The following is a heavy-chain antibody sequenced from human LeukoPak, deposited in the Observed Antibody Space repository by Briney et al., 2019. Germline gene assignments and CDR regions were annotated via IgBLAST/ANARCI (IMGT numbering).Heavy chain of an antibody. D-gene: IGHD3-22*01. V-gene: IGHV4-59*08. J-gene: IGHJ4*02. CDR3: ARSDTTGYWYDY. CDR1: GGSISNYY. CDR2: IYYTGST. Sequence: PSETRSLTCIVSGGSISNYYWNWIRQPPGKALEWIGHIYYTGSTNYNPSLKSRVTISLDTSNNQLSLKLSSVTAADTALYYCARSDTTGYWYDYWGQGTLVTVSS.